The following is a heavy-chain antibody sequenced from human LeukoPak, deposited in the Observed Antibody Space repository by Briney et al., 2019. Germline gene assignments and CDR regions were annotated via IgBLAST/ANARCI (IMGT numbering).Heavy chain of an antibody. D-gene: IGHD7-27*01. CDR1: GGSISSYY. CDR2: IYYSGST. CDR3: AVALTGDAFDI. Sequence: SETLSLTCTVSGGSISSYYWSWIRQPPGKGLEWIGYIYYSGSTNYNPSLKSRVTISVDTSKNQFSLKLSSVTAADTAVYYRAVALTGDAFDIWGQGTMVTVSS. V-gene: IGHV4-59*01. J-gene: IGHJ3*02.